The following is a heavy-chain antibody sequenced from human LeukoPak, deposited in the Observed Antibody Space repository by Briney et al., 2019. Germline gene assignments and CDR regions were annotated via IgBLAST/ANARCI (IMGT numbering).Heavy chain of an antibody. J-gene: IGHJ3*02. V-gene: IGHV3-30*04. CDR3: ARDCSGGSCYSDDAFDI. CDR1: GFTFSSYA. D-gene: IGHD2-15*01. Sequence: PGGSLRLSCAASGFTFSSYAMHWVRQAPGKGLEWVAVISYDGSNKYYADSVKGRFTISRDNSKNTLYLQMNGLRAEDTAVYYCARDCSGGSCYSDDAFDIWGQGTMVTVSS. CDR2: ISYDGSNK.